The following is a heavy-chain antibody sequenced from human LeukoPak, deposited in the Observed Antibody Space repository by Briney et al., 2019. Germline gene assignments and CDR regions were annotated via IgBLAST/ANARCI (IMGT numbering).Heavy chain of an antibody. CDR2: IYYSGGT. CDR1: GGSISSYY. Sequence: PSETLSLTCTVSGGSISSYYWTWIRQPPGKGLGLEWIGYIYYSGGTNYNPSLKSRVTISIDTSKNQVSLKLSSVTAADTAVYYCARVGVRGVITSFDYWGQGTLVTVSS. J-gene: IGHJ4*02. CDR3: ARVGVRGVITSFDY. V-gene: IGHV4-59*08. D-gene: IGHD3-10*01.